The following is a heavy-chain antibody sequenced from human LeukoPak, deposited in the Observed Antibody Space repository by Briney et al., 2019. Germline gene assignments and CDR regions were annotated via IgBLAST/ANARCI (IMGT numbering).Heavy chain of an antibody. Sequence: PGRSLRLSCAASGFSFSSYGMHWVRQAPGKGLEWVAVIWYDGSIKYYGDSVKGRFTISRDNSKNTLYLQMNSLRAEDTAVYYCASNLLHWGQGTLVTVSS. CDR2: IWYDGSIK. J-gene: IGHJ4*02. V-gene: IGHV3-33*01. CDR1: GFSFSSYG. CDR3: ASNLLH.